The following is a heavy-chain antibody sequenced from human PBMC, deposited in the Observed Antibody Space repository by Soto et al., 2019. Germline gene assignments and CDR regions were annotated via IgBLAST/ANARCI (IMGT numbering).Heavy chain of an antibody. Sequence: PGESLKTSCKGSGYSFTSYWISWVRQMPVKGLEWMGRIDPSDYYTDSIQSFQGHVTNSADKSISTAYMQWSSVKASDNAMYYCARPKYCSGNWFDPWGQGTLVTVSS. D-gene: IGHD3-10*01. CDR1: GYSFTSYW. J-gene: IGHJ5*02. CDR2: IDPSDYYT. CDR3: ARPKYCSGNWFDP. V-gene: IGHV5-10-1*01.